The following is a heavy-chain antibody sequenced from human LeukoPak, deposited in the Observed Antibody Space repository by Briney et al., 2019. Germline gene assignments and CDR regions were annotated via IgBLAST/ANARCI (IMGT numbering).Heavy chain of an antibody. CDR2: INHSGST. J-gene: IGHJ3*02. CDR1: GASFSGYY. V-gene: IGHV4-34*01. Sequence: AETLSLTCAVDGASFSGYYGSWVRQPPGKGREWLGEINHSGSTNYNPSLKSRVTISVDTSKNQFSLKLSSVTAADTAVYYCARESTFDIWGQGTMVTVSP. CDR3: ARESTFDI.